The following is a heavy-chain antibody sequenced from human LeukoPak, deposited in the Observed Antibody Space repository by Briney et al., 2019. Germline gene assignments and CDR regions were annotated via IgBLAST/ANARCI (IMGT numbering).Heavy chain of an antibody. CDR2: IYHSGST. D-gene: IGHD3-22*01. V-gene: IGHV4-30-2*01. Sequence: KTSQTLSLTCTVSGGSISSGGYYWSWIRQPPGKGLGWIGYIYHSGSTYCNPSLKSRVTISVDRSKNQFSLKLSSVTAADTAVYYCAREDVDYYDIDAFDIWGQGTMVTVSS. J-gene: IGHJ3*02. CDR3: AREDVDYYDIDAFDI. CDR1: GGSISSGGYY.